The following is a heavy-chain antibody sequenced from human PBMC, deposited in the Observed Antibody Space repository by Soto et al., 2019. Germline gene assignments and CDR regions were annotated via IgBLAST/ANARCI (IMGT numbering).Heavy chain of an antibody. J-gene: IGHJ4*02. D-gene: IGHD4-17*01. CDR1: GFTFA. CDR2: ISWNSGTK. Sequence: SVRLSCAASGFTFAMHWVRQAPGKGLEWVSGISWNSGTKDYADSVKGRFTISRDNAKNSLYLQMNSLRVEDTALYYCAKDGTDYGDFVPMYFFDSWGQGTLVTVSS. V-gene: IGHV3-9*01. CDR3: AKDGTDYGDFVPMYFFDS.